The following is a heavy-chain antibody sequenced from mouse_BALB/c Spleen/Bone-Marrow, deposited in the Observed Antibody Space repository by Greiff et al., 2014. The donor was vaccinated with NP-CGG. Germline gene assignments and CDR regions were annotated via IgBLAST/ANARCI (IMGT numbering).Heavy chain of an antibody. J-gene: IGHJ2*01. Sequence: DVKLVESGPGLVKPSQSLSLTCTVTGYSITSDYAWNWIRQFPGNKLEWMGSINYSGITTYNPSLKSRISITRDTSKNQFFLQLNSVTTEDTDTYYCARGRDYFDYWGQGTTLTVSS. V-gene: IGHV3-2*02. CDR2: INYSGIT. CDR1: GYSITSDYA. CDR3: ARGRDYFDY.